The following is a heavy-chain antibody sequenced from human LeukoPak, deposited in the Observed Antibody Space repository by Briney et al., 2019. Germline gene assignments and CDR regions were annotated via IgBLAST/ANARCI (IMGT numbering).Heavy chain of an antibody. V-gene: IGHV1-18*01. Sequence: ASVKVSCKAFGYTFSSYGISWVRQAPGQGLEWMGWISTHNGNTNYAQKVQGRVTMTTDTSTSTAYMELRSLRSDDTAVYYCVREGALRGLPFDTWGQGTMVTVSS. D-gene: IGHD2-15*01. CDR3: VREGALRGLPFDT. CDR1: GYTFSSYG. J-gene: IGHJ3*02. CDR2: ISTHNGNT.